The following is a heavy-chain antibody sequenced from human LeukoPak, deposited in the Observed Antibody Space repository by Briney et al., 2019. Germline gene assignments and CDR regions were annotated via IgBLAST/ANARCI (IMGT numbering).Heavy chain of an antibody. Sequence: GGSLRLSCAASGFTFSSYWMSWVRQAPGKGLEWVANIKQDGSEKYYADSVKGRFTISRDNSKNTLYLQMNSLRAEDTAEYYCARGDRYYDILTGYYSPVDYWGQGTLVTVSS. CDR3: ARGDRYYDILTGYYSPVDY. CDR1: GFTFSSYW. V-gene: IGHV3-7*01. D-gene: IGHD3-9*01. J-gene: IGHJ4*02. CDR2: IKQDGSEK.